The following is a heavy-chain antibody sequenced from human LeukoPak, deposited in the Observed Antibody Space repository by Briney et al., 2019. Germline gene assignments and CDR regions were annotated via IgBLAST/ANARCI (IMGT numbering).Heavy chain of an antibody. CDR2: IYHSGST. CDR3: ASPYTVADAFDI. J-gene: IGHJ3*02. V-gene: IGHV4-30-2*01. CDR1: GGSISSGGYY. Sequence: PSETLSLTCTVSGGSISSGGYYWSWIRQPPGKGLEWIGYIYHSGSTYYNPSLKSRVTISVARSKNQFSLKLSSVTAADTAVYYCASPYTVADAFDIWGQGTMVTVSS. D-gene: IGHD3-16*01.